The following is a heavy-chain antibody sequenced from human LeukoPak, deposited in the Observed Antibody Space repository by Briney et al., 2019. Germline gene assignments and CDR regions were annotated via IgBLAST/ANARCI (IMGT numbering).Heavy chain of an antibody. Sequence: GGSLRLSCAASRFTFNIYWMHWVRQAPGKGLVWVSHINSDGTSIKYADSVQGRFTISRDNAKNTLYLQMNSLRVEDTAIYYCARDVGYSPDYWGQGILVTVSS. D-gene: IGHD5-24*01. V-gene: IGHV3-74*03. J-gene: IGHJ4*02. CDR3: ARDVGYSPDY. CDR2: INSDGTSI. CDR1: RFTFNIYW.